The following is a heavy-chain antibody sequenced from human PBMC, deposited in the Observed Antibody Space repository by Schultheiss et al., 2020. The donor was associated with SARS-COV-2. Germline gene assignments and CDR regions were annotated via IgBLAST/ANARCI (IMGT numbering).Heavy chain of an antibody. Sequence: SETLSLTCTVSGGSISSSSYYWSWIRQPPGKGLEWIGYIYYSGSTYYNPSLKSRVTISVDTSKNQFSLKLSSVTAADTAVYYCARYCSGGSCYAWDAFDIWGQGTMVTVSS. V-gene: IGHV4-61*05. CDR3: ARYCSGGSCYAWDAFDI. CDR1: GGSISSSSYY. J-gene: IGHJ3*02. D-gene: IGHD2-15*01. CDR2: IYYSGST.